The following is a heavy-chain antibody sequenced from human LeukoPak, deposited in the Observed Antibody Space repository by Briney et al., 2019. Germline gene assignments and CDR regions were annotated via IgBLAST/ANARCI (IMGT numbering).Heavy chain of an antibody. J-gene: IGHJ5*02. D-gene: IGHD3-9*01. CDR3: ARDVLIYDILTGYSPTRFDP. V-gene: IGHV4-61*02. CDR1: GDSISTDDYY. Sequence: PSETLSLTCTVSGDSISTDDYYWSWIRQPAGKGLEWIGRFSASGNGNYNPSLKSRLTMSVDTSKNQFSLKLNSVTAADTALYFCARDVLIYDILTGYSPTRFDPWGQGTLVTVSS. CDR2: FSASGNG.